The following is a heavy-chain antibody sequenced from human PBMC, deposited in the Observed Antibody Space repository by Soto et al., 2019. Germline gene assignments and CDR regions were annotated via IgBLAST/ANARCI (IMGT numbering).Heavy chain of an antibody. V-gene: IGHV6-1*01. CDR1: GDSVSSNTAA. Sequence: PQTLSLTCAISGDSVSSNTAAWNWIRSSPSRGLEWLGRTYYRSNWRHDYAVSVKSRITVNPDTSKNHFSLQLNSVTPDDTAVYYCARGVAGTGFDLCGQGTLVTVSS. CDR2: TYYRSNWRH. CDR3: ARGVAGTGFDL. D-gene: IGHD6-19*01. J-gene: IGHJ4*02.